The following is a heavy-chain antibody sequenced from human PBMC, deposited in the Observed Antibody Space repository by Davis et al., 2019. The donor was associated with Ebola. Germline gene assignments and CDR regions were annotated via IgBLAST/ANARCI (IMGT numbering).Heavy chain of an antibody. V-gene: IGHV3-74*01. D-gene: IGHD1-26*01. J-gene: IGHJ4*02. CDR3: ARGLSGTYGFDY. CDR2: ISYYEITT. Sequence: SLITSCGCPCISFSAYWLHCVRQVPGTGRVCVPRISYYEITTNYADSVKGRFTISRDNAKNTLYMQMNSLRVDDTAVYYCARGLSGTYGFDYWGQGTLVTVSS. CDR1: CISFSAYW.